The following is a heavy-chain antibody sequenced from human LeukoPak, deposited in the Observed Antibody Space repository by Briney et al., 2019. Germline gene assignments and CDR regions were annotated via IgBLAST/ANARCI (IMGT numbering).Heavy chain of an antibody. V-gene: IGHV3-30*02. J-gene: IGHJ5*02. Sequence: GGSLRLSCAASGFTFSSYGMHWVRQAPGKGLEWVAFIRYDGSNKYYADSVKGRFTISRDNSKNTLYLQMNSLRAEDTAVYYCARDLITMVRGVGAWFDPWGQGTLVTVSS. D-gene: IGHD3-10*01. CDR1: GFTFSSYG. CDR2: IRYDGSNK. CDR3: ARDLITMVRGVGAWFDP.